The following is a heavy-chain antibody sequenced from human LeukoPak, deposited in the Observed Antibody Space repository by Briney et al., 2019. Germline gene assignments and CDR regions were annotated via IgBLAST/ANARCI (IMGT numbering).Heavy chain of an antibody. CDR3: ARDPNYYGSGSLDY. CDR1: GYTFTSYG. J-gene: IGHJ4*02. CDR2: ISAYNGNT. V-gene: IGHV1-18*01. D-gene: IGHD3-10*01. Sequence: ASVKVSCKASGYTFTSYGISWVRQAPGQGLEWMGWISAYNGNTNYAQKLQGRVTMTTDTSTSTAYMELRSLRSDDTAVYYCARDPNYYGSGSLDYWGQGTLVTVSS.